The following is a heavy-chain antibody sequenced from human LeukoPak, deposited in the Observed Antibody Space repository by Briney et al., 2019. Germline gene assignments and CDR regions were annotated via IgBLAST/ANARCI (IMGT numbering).Heavy chain of an antibody. CDR3: AKGLRFLEWLFDDGFDI. J-gene: IGHJ3*02. CDR1: EYTFDDYA. Sequence: QPGGSLRLSCAASEYTFDDYAMHWVRQAPGEGLEWVSGISWNSGNIGYADSVGGRFTISRDNAKNSLYLQMNSLRAEDTALYYCAKGLRFLEWLFDDGFDIWGQGTMVTVSS. D-gene: IGHD3-3*01. CDR2: ISWNSGNI. V-gene: IGHV3-9*01.